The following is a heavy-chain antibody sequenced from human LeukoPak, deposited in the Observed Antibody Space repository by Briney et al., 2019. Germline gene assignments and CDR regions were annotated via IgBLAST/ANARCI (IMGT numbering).Heavy chain of an antibody. J-gene: IGHJ3*02. CDR1: GFTFSSYA. CDR2: ISASGSST. V-gene: IGHV3-23*01. CDR3: AQRSLAPPNYAFDI. D-gene: IGHD6-6*01. Sequence: GGSLRLSCAASGFTFSSYAMSWVRQAPGKGLEWVSVISASGSSTYYADSVKGRFTISRDNSKNTLYLQMNSLRAEDTALYYCAQRSLAPPNYAFDIWGQGTMVTVSS.